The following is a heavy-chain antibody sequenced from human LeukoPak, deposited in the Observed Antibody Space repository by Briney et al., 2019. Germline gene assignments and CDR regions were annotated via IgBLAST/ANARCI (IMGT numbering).Heavy chain of an antibody. D-gene: IGHD2-8*01. CDR3: AKSRAPYCTNGACFRGLDY. CDR2: ITGGGATT. J-gene: IGHJ4*02. V-gene: IGHV3-23*01. Sequence: PGGSLRLSCAASGFIFSTYPMGWVRQAPGKGLEWVTFITGGGATTYRADSVEGRFPISRDNPKNVLSLQMDSLRAEDTAVYYCAKSRAPYCTNGACFRGLDYWGLGTLVTVSS. CDR1: GFIFSTYP.